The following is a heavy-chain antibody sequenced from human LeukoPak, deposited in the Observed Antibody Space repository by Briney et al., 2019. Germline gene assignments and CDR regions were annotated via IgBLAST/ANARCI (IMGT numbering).Heavy chain of an antibody. CDR2: IYYSGST. D-gene: IGHD1-26*01. J-gene: IGHJ5*02. V-gene: IGHV4-59*01. CDR3: ARVGYSGSYLNWFDP. Sequence: SETLSLTCTVSGGSISSYYWSWIRQPPGKGLEWIGYIYYSGSTNYNPTLKSRVTISVDTSKNQFSLKLSSVTAADTAVYYCARVGYSGSYLNWFDPWGQGTLVTVSS. CDR1: GGSISSYY.